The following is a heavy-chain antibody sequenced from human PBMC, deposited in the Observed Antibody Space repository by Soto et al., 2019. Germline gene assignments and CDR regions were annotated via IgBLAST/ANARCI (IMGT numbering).Heavy chain of an antibody. J-gene: IGHJ3*02. CDR2: IYRGGTT. Sequence: GGSLRLSCAASGFTVSSNFMSWVRQAPGKGLEWVSVIYRGGTTYYADSVKGRFTISRDNSKNTLYLQMNSLRAEDTAVYYCARELYCSGDICYRSGAFDIWGQGTMVTVSS. CDR3: ARELYCSGDICYRSGAFDI. V-gene: IGHV3-53*01. D-gene: IGHD2-15*01. CDR1: GFTVSSNF.